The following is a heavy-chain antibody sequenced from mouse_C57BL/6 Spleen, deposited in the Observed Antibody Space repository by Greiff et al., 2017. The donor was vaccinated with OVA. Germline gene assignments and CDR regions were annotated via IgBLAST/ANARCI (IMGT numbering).Heavy chain of an antibody. V-gene: IGHV1-31*01. D-gene: IGHD1-1*01. J-gene: IGHJ3*01. CDR3: ARDDGSSYGGFFAY. CDR2: IYPYNGVS. Sequence: EVHLVESGPELVKPGASVKISCKASGYSFTGYYMHWVKQSHGNILDWIGSIYPYNGVSSYNQKFKGKATLTVDKSSSTAYMELRSLTSEDSAVYYCARDDGSSYGGFFAYWGQGTLVTVSA. CDR1: GYSFTGYY.